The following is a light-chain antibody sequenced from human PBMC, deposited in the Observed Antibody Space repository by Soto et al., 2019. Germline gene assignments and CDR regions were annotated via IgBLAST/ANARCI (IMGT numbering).Light chain of an antibody. CDR1: QSVSSN. V-gene: IGKV3-15*01. CDR3: QQYNNWPVT. J-gene: IGKJ4*01. CDR2: GAS. Sequence: EIVMTQSPATLSVSPGERATLSCRASQSVSSNLAWYQQKPGQAPRLLIYGASTRATSFPARFSGSGSGTDFTLTISSLQSEDSAVYYCQQYNNWPVTFGGGTKVDI.